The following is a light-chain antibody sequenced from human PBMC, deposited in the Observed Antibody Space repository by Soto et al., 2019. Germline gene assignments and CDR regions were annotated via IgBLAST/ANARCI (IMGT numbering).Light chain of an antibody. CDR2: EVT. CDR1: SSDVGGYNY. Sequence: QSALTQPPSASGSPGQSVTISCTGTSSDVGGYNYVSWYQQHPGKAPKLMIYEVTKRPSGVPDRFSGSKSGNTASLTVSGLQAVDEAEYYCCCCSYAGSSSFRVLFGGGTKLTVL. V-gene: IGLV2-8*01. J-gene: IGLJ2*01. CDR3: CSYAGSSSFRVL.